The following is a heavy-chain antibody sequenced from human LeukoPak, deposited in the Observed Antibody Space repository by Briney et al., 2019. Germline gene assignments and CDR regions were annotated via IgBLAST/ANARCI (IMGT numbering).Heavy chain of an antibody. J-gene: IGHJ4*02. CDR3: AKKSLWSGPFDY. CDR2: ITGSGGGS. V-gene: IGHV3-23*01. Sequence: GGSLRLSCAASDFTFNNVAMNWVRQAPGKGLEWVSIITGSGGGSYYADSVKGRFTLSRDNSKNTLFLQMNSLRAEDTAVYFCAKKSLWSGPFDYWGQGTLVTVFS. CDR1: DFTFNNVA. D-gene: IGHD3-3*01.